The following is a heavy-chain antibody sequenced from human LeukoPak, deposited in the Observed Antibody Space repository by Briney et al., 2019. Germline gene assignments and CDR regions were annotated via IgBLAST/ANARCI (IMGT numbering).Heavy chain of an antibody. J-gene: IGHJ4*02. Sequence: GRSLRLSCAASGFTFRSYGMHWVRQAPGKGLEWVSSISRSSDYIYYADSVKGRFTISRDNAKNSLYLQMNSLRAEDTAVYYCAREELSYWGQGTLVTVSS. CDR1: GFTFRSYG. CDR2: ISRSSDYI. CDR3: AREELSY. D-gene: IGHD1-26*01. V-gene: IGHV3-21*01.